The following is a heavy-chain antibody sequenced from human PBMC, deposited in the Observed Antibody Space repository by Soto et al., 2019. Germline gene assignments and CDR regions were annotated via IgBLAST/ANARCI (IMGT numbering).Heavy chain of an antibody. CDR1: GFTFSSYA. V-gene: IGHV3-23*01. J-gene: IGHJ4*02. CDR3: APPPRQWLVLS. Sequence: EVQLLESGGGLVQPGGSLRLSCAASGFTFSSYAMSWVRQAPGKGLEWVSAISGSGGSTYYADSVKGRFTISRDNSKNTLYLQMNSLRADDTAVYYCAPPPRQWLVLSWGQGTLVTVSS. D-gene: IGHD6-19*01. CDR2: ISGSGGST.